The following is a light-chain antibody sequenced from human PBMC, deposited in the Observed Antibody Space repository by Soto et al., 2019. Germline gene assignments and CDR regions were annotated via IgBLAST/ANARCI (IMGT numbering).Light chain of an antibody. J-gene: IGKJ4*01. CDR2: GAS. V-gene: IGKV3-20*01. CDR1: QSVTSSY. Sequence: EIVLTQSPGTLSLSPGERATLSCRASQSVTSSYLAWYRQKPGQAPRLLIYGASIRATGIPDRFSGSGSGTDFTLTISRLEPEDFAVYYCQQYDSSPLTFGGGTKVEIK. CDR3: QQYDSSPLT.